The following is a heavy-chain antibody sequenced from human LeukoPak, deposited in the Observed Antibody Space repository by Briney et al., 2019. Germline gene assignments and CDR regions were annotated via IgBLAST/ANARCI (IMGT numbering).Heavy chain of an antibody. CDR3: ARTIVVVTATYYYYYGMDV. CDR1: GFSLSTSGMC. CDR2: IDWDDDK. D-gene: IGHD2-21*02. Sequence: SGPALVKPTQTLTLTCTFSGFSLSTSGMCVSWIRQPPGKALEWLARIDWDDDKYYSTSLKTRLTISTDTSKNQVVLTMTNMDPVDTATYYCARTIVVVTATYYYYYGMDVWGQGTTVTVSS. J-gene: IGHJ6*02. V-gene: IGHV2-70*11.